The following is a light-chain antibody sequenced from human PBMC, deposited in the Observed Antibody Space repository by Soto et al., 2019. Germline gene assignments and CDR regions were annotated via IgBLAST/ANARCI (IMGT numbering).Light chain of an antibody. CDR3: QQYNRYSSIT. J-gene: IGKJ4*01. Sequence: EIVLTQSPGTLSLSPGERATLSCRASQSVSSRYLAWYQHKPGQAPRLLIYGASSRATGIPDRFSGSGSGTDFTLTISGLEPEDFATYYCQQYNRYSSITFGGGTKVEIK. V-gene: IGKV3-20*01. CDR2: GAS. CDR1: QSVSSRY.